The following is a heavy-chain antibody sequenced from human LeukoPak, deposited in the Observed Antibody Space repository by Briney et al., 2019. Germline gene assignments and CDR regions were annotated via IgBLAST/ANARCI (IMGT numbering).Heavy chain of an antibody. Sequence: GGSLRLSCAASGFTFSRYWMSWVRQAPGKGLEWVAHIKQDGSEKYYVDSVKGRFTISRDNAKNSLYLQMNSLRADDTAVYYCAREDTAYWGQGTLVTVSS. V-gene: IGHV3-7*01. CDR1: GFTFSRYW. D-gene: IGHD5-18*01. CDR2: IKQDGSEK. J-gene: IGHJ4*02. CDR3: AREDTAY.